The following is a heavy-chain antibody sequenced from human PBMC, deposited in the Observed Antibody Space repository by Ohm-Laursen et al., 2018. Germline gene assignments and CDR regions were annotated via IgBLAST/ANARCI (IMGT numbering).Heavy chain of an antibody. CDR2: IYTSGST. J-gene: IGHJ4*02. D-gene: IGHD3-22*01. Sequence: TLSLTCTVSGGSISSYYWSWIRQPAGKGLEWIGRIYTSGSTNYNPSLKSRVTMSVDTSKNQFSLKLSSVTAADTAVYYCARPSSGYYQQYFDYWGQGTLVTVSS. V-gene: IGHV4-4*07. CDR1: GGSISSYY. CDR3: ARPSSGYYQQYFDY.